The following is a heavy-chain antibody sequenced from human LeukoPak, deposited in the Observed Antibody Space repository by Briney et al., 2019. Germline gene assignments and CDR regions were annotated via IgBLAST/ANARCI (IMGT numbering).Heavy chain of an antibody. Sequence: GESLKISCKLSGYNLTSYWIGWVRQMSGKGLEWMGIIYPGDSRTRYGPSFQGQVTISADKSIRTAYLQWSRLSASDTAMYYCASLFPGIASWEIWGQGTLVIVSS. CDR1: GYNLTSYW. V-gene: IGHV5-51*01. D-gene: IGHD6-13*01. CDR2: IYPGDSRT. CDR3: ASLFPGIASWEI. J-gene: IGHJ1*01.